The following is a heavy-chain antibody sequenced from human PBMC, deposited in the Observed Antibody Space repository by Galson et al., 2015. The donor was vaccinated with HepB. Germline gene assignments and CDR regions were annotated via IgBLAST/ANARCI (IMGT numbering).Heavy chain of an antibody. CDR1: GFTFSSYG. CDR3: ARDKLEYYYGSGGSYPSYYFDY. V-gene: IGHV3-33*08. D-gene: IGHD3-10*01. Sequence: SLRLSCAASGFTFSSYGLHWVRQAPGKGLEWVAVIWYDGSNKYYADSVKGRFTISRDNSKNTLYLQMNSLRAEDTAVYYCARDKLEYYYGSGGSYPSYYFDYWGQGTLVTVSS. CDR2: IWYDGSNK. J-gene: IGHJ4*02.